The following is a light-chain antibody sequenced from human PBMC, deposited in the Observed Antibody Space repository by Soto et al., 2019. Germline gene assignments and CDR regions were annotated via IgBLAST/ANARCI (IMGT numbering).Light chain of an antibody. CDR2: DAS. CDR1: ESIRSL. CDR3: QQYQTYST. J-gene: IGKJ5*01. V-gene: IGKV1-5*01. Sequence: DIQMTQSPSTLSASVGDRVTITCRASESIRSLSAWYQQKPGKAPKVLIYDASSLGSGVPSRFSGSGSGTEFTLTISSLQPDDFATYFCQQYQTYSTFGQGTRLEIK.